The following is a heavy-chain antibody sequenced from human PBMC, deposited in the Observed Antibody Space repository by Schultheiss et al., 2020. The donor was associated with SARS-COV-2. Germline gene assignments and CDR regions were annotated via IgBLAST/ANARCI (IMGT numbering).Heavy chain of an antibody. CDR1: GGSISSRSNY. D-gene: IGHD2-2*01. CDR3: ARLYHMGY. Sequence: SETLSLTCTVSGGSISSRSNYWGWIRQPPGKGLEWIGSIHSSGSTYYNPSLKSRVTISVDTSKNQFSLKLSSVTAADTAVYYCARLYHMGYWGQGTLVTVSS. V-gene: IGHV4-39*07. CDR2: IHSSGST. J-gene: IGHJ4*02.